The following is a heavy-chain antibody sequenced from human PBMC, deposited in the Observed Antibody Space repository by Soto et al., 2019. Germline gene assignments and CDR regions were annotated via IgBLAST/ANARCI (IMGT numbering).Heavy chain of an antibody. CDR2: ISSSGSTI. CDR3: ARDGYSYGYDPYFDY. CDR1: GFTFSDYY. Sequence: GGSLRLSCAASGFTFSDYYMSWIRQAPGKGLEWVSYISSSGSTIYYADSVKGRFTISRDNAKNPLYLQMNSLRAEDTAVYYCARDGYSYGYDPYFDYWGQGTLVTVSS. V-gene: IGHV3-11*01. J-gene: IGHJ4*02. D-gene: IGHD5-18*01.